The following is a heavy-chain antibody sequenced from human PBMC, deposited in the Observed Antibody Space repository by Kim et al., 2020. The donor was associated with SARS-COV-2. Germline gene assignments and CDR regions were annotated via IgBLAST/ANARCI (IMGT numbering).Heavy chain of an antibody. D-gene: IGHD4-17*01. V-gene: IGHV3-30*18. CDR2: ISYDGSNK. CDR1: GFTFSSYG. J-gene: IGHJ4*03. CDR3: AKDILLESLHEDDYGDY. Sequence: GGSLRLSCAASGFTFSSYGMHWVRQAPGKGLEWVAVISYDGSNKYYADSVKGRFTISRDNSKNTLYLQMNSLRAEDTAVYYCAKDILLESLHEDDYGDY.